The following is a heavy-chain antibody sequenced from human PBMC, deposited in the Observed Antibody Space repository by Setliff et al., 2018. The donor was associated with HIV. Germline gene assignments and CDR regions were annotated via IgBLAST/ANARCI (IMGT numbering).Heavy chain of an antibody. CDR2: IYHSGTT. D-gene: IGHD4-17*01. CDR1: SYSISSGYY. CDR3: ARHAPGSAYGDAYHFDH. Sequence: SETLSLTCGVSSYSISSGYYWAWIRQPPGKGLEWIGSIYHSGTTFYNPSLKSRVTISVDTSKNQFSLKLTSVTAADTAVYYCARHAPGSAYGDAYHFDHWGRGTLVTVSS. V-gene: IGHV4-38-2*01. J-gene: IGHJ4*02.